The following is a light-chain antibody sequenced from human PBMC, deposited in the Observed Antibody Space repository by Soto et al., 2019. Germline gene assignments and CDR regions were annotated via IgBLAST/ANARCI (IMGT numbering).Light chain of an antibody. CDR1: QSVSSY. V-gene: IGKV3-11*01. CDR2: DAS. Sequence: EIVLTQSPATLSLSPGERATLSCRASQSVSSYLAWYQQKPGQAPRLLIYDASNRATGIPARFSGSGSGTDFTLTSSSLEPEDFAVYYCQQRSNWPPGFGPGTKVDIK. CDR3: QQRSNWPPG. J-gene: IGKJ3*01.